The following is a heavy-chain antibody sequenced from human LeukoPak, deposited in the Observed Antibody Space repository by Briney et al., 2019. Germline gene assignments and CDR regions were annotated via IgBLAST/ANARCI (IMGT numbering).Heavy chain of an antibody. CDR3: ARAVDRGPGVWGDGYSYHMDV. D-gene: IGHD3-16*01. Sequence: SETLSLTCTVSGGSISSYYWSWIRQPAGKGLEWIGRIYTSGSITYNPSLKSRVSVSVDTSKNQFSLKLSSVTAADTAVYYCARAVDRGPGVWGDGYSYHMDVWGKGTTVTISS. J-gene: IGHJ6*03. V-gene: IGHV4-4*07. CDR1: GGSISSYY. CDR2: IYTSGSI.